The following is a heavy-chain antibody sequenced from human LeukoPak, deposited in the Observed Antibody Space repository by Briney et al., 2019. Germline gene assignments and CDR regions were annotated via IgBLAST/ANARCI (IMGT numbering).Heavy chain of an antibody. D-gene: IGHD1-20*01. CDR1: GGSISSSSYY. CDR3: ARTLTGSAYYFDY. Sequence: PSETLSLTCTVSGGSISSSSYYWGWIRQPPGKGLEWIGSIYYSGSTYYNPSLKSRVTISVDTSKNQFSLKLSSVTAADTAVYSCARTLTGSAYYFDYWGQGTLVTVSS. CDR2: IYYSGST. V-gene: IGHV4-39*01. J-gene: IGHJ4*02.